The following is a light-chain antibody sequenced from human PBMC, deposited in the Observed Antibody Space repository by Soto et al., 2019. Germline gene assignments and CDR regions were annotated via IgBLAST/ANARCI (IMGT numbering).Light chain of an antibody. CDR1: QGINSY. V-gene: IGKV1-9*01. CDR2: AAS. CDR3: QQLYTFPVT. J-gene: IGKJ5*01. Sequence: DIELTQSPSFLSASVGDRVTFTCRTSQGINSYLAWYQQKAGRAPKLLMYAASTLQSGVPSRFSGSGSGTEFTLTISSLQPEDFATYYCQQLYTFPVTFGQGTRLEIK.